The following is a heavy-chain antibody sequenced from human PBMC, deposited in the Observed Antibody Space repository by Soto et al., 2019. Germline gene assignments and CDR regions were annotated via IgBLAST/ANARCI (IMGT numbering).Heavy chain of an antibody. D-gene: IGHD1-7*01. V-gene: IGHV2-5*02. Sequence: QITLKESGPTLVKPTQTLTLTCTFSGFSLSTSGVGVGWIRQPPGKALEGLVIIYWDDDKRYSPSLRGRLTITNDTSKTQVVLTMTNVDPEDTATYFCAHRRIGVSQWNYGAFDYWGQGTLVTVSS. CDR1: GFSLSTSGVG. CDR2: IYWDDDK. CDR3: AHRRIGVSQWNYGAFDY. J-gene: IGHJ4*02.